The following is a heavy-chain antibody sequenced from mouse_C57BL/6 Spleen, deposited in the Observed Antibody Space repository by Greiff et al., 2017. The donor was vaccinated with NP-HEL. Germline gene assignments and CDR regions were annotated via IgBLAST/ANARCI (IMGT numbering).Heavy chain of an antibody. J-gene: IGHJ2*01. CDR3: ASYYYGSPYFDY. D-gene: IGHD1-1*01. CDR2: IYPGDGDT. V-gene: IGHV1-82*01. Sequence: QVQLQQSGPELVKPGASVKISCKASGYAFSSSWMNWVKQRPGKGLEWIGRIYPGDGDTNYNGKFKGKATLTADKSSSTAYMQLSSLTSEDSAVYFCASYYYGSPYFDYWGQGTTLTVSS. CDR1: GYAFSSSW.